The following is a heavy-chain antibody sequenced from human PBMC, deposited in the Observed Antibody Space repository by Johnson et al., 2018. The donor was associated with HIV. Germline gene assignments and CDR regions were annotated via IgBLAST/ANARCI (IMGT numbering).Heavy chain of an antibody. CDR2: INGDGSGI. CDR1: GFTFSSYW. V-gene: IGHV3-74*02. CDR3: ASFWATGAFDI. D-gene: IGHD3-10*01. J-gene: IGHJ3*02. Sequence: VQLVESGGGLVQPGGSLRLSCAASGFTFSSYWMHWVRQGPGKGLVCVSRINGDGSGITYADSVKGRFTISRDNAKNTLYLQMNSLRAEDTAVYYCASFWATGAFDIWGQGTMVTVSS.